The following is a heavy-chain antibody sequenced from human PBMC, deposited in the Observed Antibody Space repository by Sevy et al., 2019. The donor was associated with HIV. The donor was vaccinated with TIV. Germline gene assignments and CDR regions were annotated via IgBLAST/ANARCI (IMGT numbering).Heavy chain of an antibody. CDR3: ARDSSYCSGDKCYDVFDI. V-gene: IGHV3-7*01. J-gene: IGHJ3*02. D-gene: IGHD2-21*01. Sequence: GGSLRLSCAASGFTFSDYWMTWVRQAPGKDLEWVANIKRDESVKHYVDSVKGGFSVSRDNAKNSLYLHMNSLRADDTALYYCARDSSYCSGDKCYDVFDIWGQGTMVTVSS. CDR2: IKRDESVK. CDR1: GFTFSDYW.